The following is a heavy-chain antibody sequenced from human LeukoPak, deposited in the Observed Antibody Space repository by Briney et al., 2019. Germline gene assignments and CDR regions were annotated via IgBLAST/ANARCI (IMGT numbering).Heavy chain of an antibody. CDR3: ARACRRVVAPSGCLDP. Sequence: GASVKVSCKASGYTFTSYYMHWVRQAPGQGLEWMGIINPSGGSTSYAQKFQGRVTMTRDTSTSTVYMELSSLRSEDTAVYYCARACRRVVAPSGCLDPWGQGTLVTVSS. CDR2: INPSGGST. CDR1: GYTFTSYY. D-gene: IGHD2-15*01. V-gene: IGHV1-46*01. J-gene: IGHJ5*02.